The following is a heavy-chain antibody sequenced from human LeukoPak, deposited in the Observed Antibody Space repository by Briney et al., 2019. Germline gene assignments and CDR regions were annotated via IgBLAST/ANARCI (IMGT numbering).Heavy chain of an antibody. V-gene: IGHV4-61*02. CDR1: GGSISSGSYY. Sequence: SETLSLTCTVSGGSISSGSYYWSWIRQPAGKGLEWIGRIYTSGSTNYNPSLKSRVTISVDTSKNQFSLKLSSVTAADTAVYYCAREMSGCDLTKGGNWFDPWGQGTLVTVSS. CDR3: AREMSGCDLTKGGNWFDP. CDR2: IYTSGST. D-gene: IGHD5-12*01. J-gene: IGHJ5*02.